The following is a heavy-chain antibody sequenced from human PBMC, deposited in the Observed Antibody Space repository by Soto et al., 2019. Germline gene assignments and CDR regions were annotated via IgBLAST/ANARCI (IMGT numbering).Heavy chain of an antibody. Sequence: GDSLQVSCTSSGYTFTGYYMHWVRQAPGQGLEWMGWINPNSGGTNYAQKFQCRVTMTRDTSISTAYMELSRLRSDDTAVYYCARDHPVYQEISGYTHNYGVEGWGQGPTVTV. CDR3: ARDHPVYQEISGYTHNYGVEG. CDR2: INPNSGGT. V-gene: IGHV1-2*02. CDR1: GYTFTGYY. J-gene: IGHJ6*02. D-gene: IGHD3-22*01.